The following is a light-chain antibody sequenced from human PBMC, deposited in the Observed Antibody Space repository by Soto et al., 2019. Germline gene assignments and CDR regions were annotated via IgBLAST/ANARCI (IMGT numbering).Light chain of an antibody. CDR2: DAS. V-gene: IGKV3-15*01. J-gene: IGKJ4*01. CDR3: QQYNNWPPLT. Sequence: EIVMTQSPATLSVSPGERAILSCRASQSVSSDLAWYQQKPGQAPRLLIYDASTRATGAPARFSGSGSGTEFTLTISSLQSEDFAVYYCQQYNNWPPLTFGGGTKVEI. CDR1: QSVSSD.